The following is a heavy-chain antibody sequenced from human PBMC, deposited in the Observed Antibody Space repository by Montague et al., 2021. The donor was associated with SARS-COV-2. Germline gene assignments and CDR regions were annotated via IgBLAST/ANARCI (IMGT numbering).Heavy chain of an antibody. J-gene: IGHJ4*02. V-gene: IGHV3-30*04. CDR2: ISSDGSIK. CDR1: GFTFRTYP. Sequence: SLSLSLSASGFTFRTYPMHWVRQAPGKGLEWVTIISSDGSIKYYVDSVKGRFTISGDDTKSTLYLQMNSLRAEDTAVYYCAKASWIQLWFRTPYFDYWGQGTLVTVSS. CDR3: AKASWIQLWFRTPYFDY. D-gene: IGHD5-18*01.